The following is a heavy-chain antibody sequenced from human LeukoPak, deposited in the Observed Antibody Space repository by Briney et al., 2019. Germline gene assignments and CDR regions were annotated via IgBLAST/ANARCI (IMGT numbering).Heavy chain of an antibody. D-gene: IGHD3-16*02. CDR2: INHSGST. CDR1: GGSFSGYY. J-gene: IGHJ4*02. V-gene: IGHV4-34*01. Sequence: SETLSLTCAVYGGSFSGYYWSWTRQPPGKGLEWIGEINHSGSTNYNPSLKSRVTISVDTSKNQFSLKLSSVTAADTAVYYCARATAYDYVWGSYRYTFHYFDYWGQGTLVTVSS. CDR3: ARATAYDYVWGSYRYTFHYFDY.